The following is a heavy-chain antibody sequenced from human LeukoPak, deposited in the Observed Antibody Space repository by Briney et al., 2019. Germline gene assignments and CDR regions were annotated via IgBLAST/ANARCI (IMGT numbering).Heavy chain of an antibody. CDR3: AKLGSGSHFDY. V-gene: IGHV3-23*01. CDR2: ISGTGGTT. CDR1: GFTFSSYA. Sequence: GGSLRLSCAASGFTFSSYAMSWVRQAPGKGLEWVSAISGTGGTTYYADSVKGRFTISRDNSKNTLYLQMNSLRAEDTAVYYCAKLGSGSHFDYWGQGTLVTVSS. J-gene: IGHJ4*02. D-gene: IGHD3-10*01.